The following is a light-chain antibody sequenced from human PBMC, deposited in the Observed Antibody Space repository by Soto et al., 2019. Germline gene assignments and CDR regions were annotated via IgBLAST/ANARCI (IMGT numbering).Light chain of an antibody. CDR1: QGISSY. CDR2: AAS. J-gene: IGKJ1*01. V-gene: IGKV1-8*01. CDR3: QQYYSYLPPWT. Sequence: AIRMTQSPSSLSASTGDRVTITCRASQGISSYLAWYQQKPGKAPKLLIYAASTLQSGVPSRFSGSGSGTDFTLTISCLQSEDFATYYCQQYYSYLPPWTFGQGTKVEIK.